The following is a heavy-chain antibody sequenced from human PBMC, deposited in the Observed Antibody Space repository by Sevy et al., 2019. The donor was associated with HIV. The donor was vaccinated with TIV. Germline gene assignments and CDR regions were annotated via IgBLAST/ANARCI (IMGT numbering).Heavy chain of an antibody. CDR2: IYYSGST. CDR1: GGSISSSSYY. V-gene: IGHV4-39*01. D-gene: IGHD3-10*01. J-gene: IGHJ4*02. CDR3: ARLGRGEILYYFDY. Sequence: SETLSLTCTVSGGSISSSSYYWGWIRQPPGKGLEWIGNIYYSGSTYYNPSLKTRVTISVDTSKNPFSVKLSSVTAADAAVYYCARLGRGEILYYFDYWGQGTLVTVSS.